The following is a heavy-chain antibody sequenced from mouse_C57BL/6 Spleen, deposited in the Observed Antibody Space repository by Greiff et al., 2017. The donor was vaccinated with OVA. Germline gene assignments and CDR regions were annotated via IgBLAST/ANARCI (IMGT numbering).Heavy chain of an antibody. CDR2: IYPGSGST. Sequence: VQLQQPGAELVKPGASVKMSCKASGYTFTSYWITWVKQRPGQGLEWIGDIYPGSGSTNYNERFKGKATLTVDTASSTAYMQLSSLTSEDSAVYYCAKFIVRDYWGQGTTLTVSS. CDR1: GYTFTSYW. D-gene: IGHD1-1*01. CDR3: AKFIVRDY. V-gene: IGHV1-55*01. J-gene: IGHJ2*01.